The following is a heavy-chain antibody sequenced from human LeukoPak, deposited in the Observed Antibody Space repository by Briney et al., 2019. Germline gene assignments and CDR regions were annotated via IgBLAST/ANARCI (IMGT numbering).Heavy chain of an antibody. V-gene: IGHV4-34*01. J-gene: IGHJ4*02. CDR2: INRFGST. Sequence: SETLSLTCAVYGESLSGYCWIWIRQPPGKGLEWIGEINRFGSTNYNPSLKSRVTISADTSKNQFSLKLTSVTAADTAVYYCARAICPIVVLHPAPPHIPPGDWGQGSLVTVSS. D-gene: IGHD2-2*01. CDR1: GESLSGYC. CDR3: ARAICPIVVLHPAPPHIPPGD.